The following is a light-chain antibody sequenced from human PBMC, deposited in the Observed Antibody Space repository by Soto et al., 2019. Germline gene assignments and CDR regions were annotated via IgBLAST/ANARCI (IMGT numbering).Light chain of an antibody. CDR2: GAS. Sequence: EIVLTQSPGTLSLSPGERATLSCRASQSISSNYLAWYQQKPGQAPRLLIYGASNRATGIPDRFSGSESGTDFTLTISRLEPEDFAVYFCQQYDVSPWTFGQGTKVEIK. J-gene: IGKJ1*01. V-gene: IGKV3-20*01. CDR1: QSISSNY. CDR3: QQYDVSPWT.